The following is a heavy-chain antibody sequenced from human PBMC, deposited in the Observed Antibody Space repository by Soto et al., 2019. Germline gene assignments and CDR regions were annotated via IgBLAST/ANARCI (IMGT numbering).Heavy chain of an antibody. Sequence: EVQLVESGGGLVQPGGSLRLSCAASGFTISDHYMDWVRQPPGKGLEWVGRTRNKANSYTTEYAASVKGRFTISRDGSEDSLYLQMNSLKTEDTAVYYCVRVEPRGNHYGYWGQGTLVTVAS. CDR3: VRVEPRGNHYGY. D-gene: IGHD3-16*01. CDR1: GFTISDHY. V-gene: IGHV3-72*01. CDR2: TRNKANSYTT. J-gene: IGHJ4*02.